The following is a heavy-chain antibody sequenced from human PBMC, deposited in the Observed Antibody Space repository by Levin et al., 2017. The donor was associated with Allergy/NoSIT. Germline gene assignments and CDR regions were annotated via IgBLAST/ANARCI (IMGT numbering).Heavy chain of an antibody. CDR3: ARHLLGSGMVTRGFDI. Sequence: SSETLSLTCTVSSGSISNLYWSWIRQPPGKGLEWIGYIYYSGSTNYNPSLKSRVTISVDTSKNQFSLKLRSVTAADTAVYYCARHLLGSGMVTRGFDIWGQGTKVTVSS. CDR2: IYYSGST. V-gene: IGHV4-59*08. J-gene: IGHJ3*02. CDR1: SGSISNLY. D-gene: IGHD1-26*01.